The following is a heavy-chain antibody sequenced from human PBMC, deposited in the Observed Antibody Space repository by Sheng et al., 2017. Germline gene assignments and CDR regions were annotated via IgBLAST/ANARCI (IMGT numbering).Heavy chain of an antibody. Sequence: QVQLQQWGAGLLKPSETLSLTCAVYGGSFSGYYWSWIRQPPREGAWSGLGKVNHSGSTNYNPSLKSRVTISVDTSKNQFSLKLSSVTAADTAVYYCARGGPMITFGGVIVHHPTNDYWGQGTLVTVSS. CDR3: ARGGPMITFGGVIVHHPTNDY. CDR1: GGSFSGYY. V-gene: IGHV4-34*01. CDR2: VNHSGST. J-gene: IGHJ4*02. D-gene: IGHD3-16*02.